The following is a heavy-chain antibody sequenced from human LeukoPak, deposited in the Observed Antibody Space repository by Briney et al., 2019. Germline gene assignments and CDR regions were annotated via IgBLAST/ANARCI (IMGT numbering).Heavy chain of an antibody. V-gene: IGHV3-21*01. D-gene: IGHD3-3*01. Sequence: GGSLRLSCAASGITFSSYSMNWVRQSPGKGLEWVSVISSSSSYIYYADSVKGRFTISRDNAKNSLYLQMNSLRAEDTAVYYCARGGLRFLEWLDPRSNMDVWGKGTTVTVSS. CDR3: ARGGLRFLEWLDPRSNMDV. J-gene: IGHJ6*03. CDR2: ISSSSSYI. CDR1: GITFSSYS.